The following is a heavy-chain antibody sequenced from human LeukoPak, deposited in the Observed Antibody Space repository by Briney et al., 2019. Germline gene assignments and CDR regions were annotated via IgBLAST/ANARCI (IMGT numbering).Heavy chain of an antibody. CDR1: GYTFSGHY. J-gene: IGHJ4*02. V-gene: IGHV1-2*06. CDR3: ARSKSDFDF. Sequence: ASVKVSCKASGYTFSGHYVHWVRQAPGQGLEWMGRINPSNGDTHCAQRFQGRVTMTRDTSISTAYMELSRLGSGDTAVYYCARSKSDFDFWGQGTLVTVSS. CDR2: INPSNGDT.